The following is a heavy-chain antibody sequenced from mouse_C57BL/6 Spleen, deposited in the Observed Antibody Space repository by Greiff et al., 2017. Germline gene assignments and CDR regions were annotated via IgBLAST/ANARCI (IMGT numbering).Heavy chain of an antibody. J-gene: IGHJ4*01. V-gene: IGHV14-3*01. CDR2: IDPANGNT. CDR3: HYGSSYPYYAMDY. CDR1: GFNIKNTY. D-gene: IGHD1-1*01. Sequence: VQLQQSVAELVRPGASVKLSCTASGFNIKNTYMHWVKQRPEQGLAWIGRIDPANGNTKYAPKFQGKATITADTSSNTAYLQLSSLTSEDTAIYYCHYGSSYPYYAMDYWGQGTSVTVSS.